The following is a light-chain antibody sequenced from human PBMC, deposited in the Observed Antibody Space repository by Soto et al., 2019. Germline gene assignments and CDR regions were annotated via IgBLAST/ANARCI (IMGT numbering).Light chain of an antibody. CDR3: QQYNSYSKT. CDR1: QSITSW. Sequence: DIQMTQSPSTLSASVGDRVTITCRASQSITSWLAWYQQKPGKAPKLLIYDASSLESGVPSRFSGSGSGTELTLTISSLQPDDFATYYCQQYNSYSKTFGQGTKVEIK. CDR2: DAS. J-gene: IGKJ1*01. V-gene: IGKV1-5*01.